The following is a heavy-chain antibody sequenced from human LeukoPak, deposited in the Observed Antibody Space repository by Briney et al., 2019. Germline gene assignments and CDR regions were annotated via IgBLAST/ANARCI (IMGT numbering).Heavy chain of an antibody. Sequence: SETLSLTCAVYGGSFSGYYWSWIRQPPGKGLEWIGEINHSGSTNYNPSLKSRVTISVDTSKNQFSLQLSSVTAADTAVYYCARGSSWYILFDYWGQGTLVTVSS. CDR2: INHSGST. CDR3: ARGSSWYILFDY. D-gene: IGHD6-13*01. J-gene: IGHJ4*02. CDR1: GGSFSGYY. V-gene: IGHV4-34*01.